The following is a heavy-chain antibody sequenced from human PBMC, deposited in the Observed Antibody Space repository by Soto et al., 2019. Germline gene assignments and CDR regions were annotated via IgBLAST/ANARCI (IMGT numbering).Heavy chain of an antibody. CDR1: GFTFSSYA. V-gene: IGHV3-30*14. D-gene: IGHD4-17*01. CDR2: ISYDGSNK. J-gene: IGHJ6*02. Sequence: QVQLVESGGGVVQPGRSLRLSCAASGFTFSSYAMHWVRQAPGKGLEWVAVISYDGSNKYYGDSVKGRFTISRDNSKNTLYLQMNQRRAEDTAVYYCARASDYGGNSDYYYGMDVWGQGTTVTVSS. CDR3: ARASDYGGNSDYYYGMDV.